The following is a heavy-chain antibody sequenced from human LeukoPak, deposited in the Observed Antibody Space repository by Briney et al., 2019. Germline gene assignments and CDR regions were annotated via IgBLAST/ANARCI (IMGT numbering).Heavy chain of an antibody. CDR2: IYHSGST. CDR1: GGSISDSSYF. V-gene: IGHV4-39*07. Sequence: SETLSLTCTVSGGSISDSSYFWDWVRQPPGKGLGWIGSIYHSGSTYYNPSLKSRVTISVDTSKNQFSLKLSSVTAADTAVYYCATKKGDPNTMVRGVPDYYMDVWGKGTTVTVSS. CDR3: ATKKGDPNTMVRGVPDYYMDV. J-gene: IGHJ6*03. D-gene: IGHD3-10*01.